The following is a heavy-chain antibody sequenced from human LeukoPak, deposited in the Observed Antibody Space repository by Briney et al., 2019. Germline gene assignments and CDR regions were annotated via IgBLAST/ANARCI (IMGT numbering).Heavy chain of an antibody. D-gene: IGHD3-22*01. Sequence: SETLSLTCTVSGNSISSGDNYWSWIRQPAGTGLEWVGRIYTSGSTNYNPSLKSRVTISGDTSKNQFSLRLSSVTAADTAVYYCARASYSYDINGWVPFDYWGQGTLVTVSS. V-gene: IGHV4-61*02. CDR3: ARASYSYDINGWVPFDY. CDR2: IYTSGST. J-gene: IGHJ4*02. CDR1: GNSISSGDNY.